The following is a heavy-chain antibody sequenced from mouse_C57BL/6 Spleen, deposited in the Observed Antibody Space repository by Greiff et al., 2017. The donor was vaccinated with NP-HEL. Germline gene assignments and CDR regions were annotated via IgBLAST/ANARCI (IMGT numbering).Heavy chain of an antibody. CDR2: ISDGGSYT. Sequence: EVKLVESGGGLVKPGGSLKLSCAASGFTFSSYAMSWVRQTPEKRLEWVATISDGGSYTYYPDNVKGRFTISRDNAKNNLYLQMSHLKSEDTAMYYCAREDYDVNFDYWGQGTTLTVSS. V-gene: IGHV5-4*01. D-gene: IGHD2-4*01. CDR1: GFTFSSYA. J-gene: IGHJ2*01. CDR3: AREDYDVNFDY.